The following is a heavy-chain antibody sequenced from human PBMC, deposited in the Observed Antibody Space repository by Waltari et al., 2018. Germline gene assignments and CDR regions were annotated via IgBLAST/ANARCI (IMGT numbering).Heavy chain of an antibody. CDR3: ARVITTVTTYVDY. J-gene: IGHJ4*02. V-gene: IGHV4-34*01. D-gene: IGHD4-17*01. Sequence: QPPGKGLEWIGEINHSGSTNYNPSLKSRVTISVDTSKNQFSLKLSSVTAADTAVYDCARVITTVTTYVDYWGQGTLVTVSS. CDR2: INHSGST.